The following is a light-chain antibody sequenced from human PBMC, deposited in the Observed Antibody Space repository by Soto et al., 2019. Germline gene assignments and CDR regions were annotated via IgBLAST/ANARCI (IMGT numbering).Light chain of an antibody. Sequence: DIQLTQSPSFLSASVGDRVTITCRASQGISSYLAWYQQKPGKAPNLLIYAASTLQSGVPSRFRGSGSGTEFTLTISSLQPEDFATYYCQQLNSSPLTFGGGTKVEIK. CDR2: AAS. CDR1: QGISSY. CDR3: QQLNSSPLT. V-gene: IGKV1-9*01. J-gene: IGKJ4*01.